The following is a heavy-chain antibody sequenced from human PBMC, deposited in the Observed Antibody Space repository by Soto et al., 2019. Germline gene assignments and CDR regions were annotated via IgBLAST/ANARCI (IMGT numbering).Heavy chain of an antibody. J-gene: IGHJ4*02. CDR3: AMYGSGSYYILDY. CDR2: INHSGST. Sequence: SETLSLTCAVYGGSFSGYYWSWIRQPPGKGLEWIGEINHSGSTNYNPSLKSRVTISVDTSKNQFSLKLSSVTAADTAVYYCAMYGSGSYYILDYWGQGTLVTVSS. V-gene: IGHV4-34*01. D-gene: IGHD3-10*01. CDR1: GGSFSGYY.